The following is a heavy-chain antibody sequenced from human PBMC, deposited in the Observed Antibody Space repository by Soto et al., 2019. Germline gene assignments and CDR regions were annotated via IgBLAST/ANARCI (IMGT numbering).Heavy chain of an antibody. D-gene: IGHD1-1*01. CDR1: GASLSGSY. Sequence: QVQLQESGPRVVKPSDTLSLTSNVSGASLSGSYWSWIRQPPGKGLEWIRRIYATGRSDYNPSLKSRITITVDMSKKRFALTLRSVTAADTAMYYCMRGGTKNFRDWLDPWGQG. CDR3: MRGGTKNFRDWLDP. CDR2: IYATGRS. V-gene: IGHV4-4*07. J-gene: IGHJ5*02.